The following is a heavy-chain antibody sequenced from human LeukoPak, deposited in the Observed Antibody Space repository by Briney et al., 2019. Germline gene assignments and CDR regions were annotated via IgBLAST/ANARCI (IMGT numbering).Heavy chain of an antibody. D-gene: IGHD6-19*01. CDR2: ISSSGSTI. CDR1: GFTFSDYY. V-gene: IGHV3-11*04. J-gene: IGHJ6*03. CDR3: ARAKIAVAGPYYYYYYMDV. Sequence: GGSLRLSCAASGFTFSDYYMSWIRQAPGKGLEWVSYISSSGSTIYYADSVKGRFTISRDNAKNSLYLQMNSLRAEDTAVYYCARAKIAVAGPYYYYYYMDVWGKGTTVTVSS.